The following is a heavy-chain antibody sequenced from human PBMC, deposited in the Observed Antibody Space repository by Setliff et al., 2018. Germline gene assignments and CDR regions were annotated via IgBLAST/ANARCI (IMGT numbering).Heavy chain of an antibody. Sequence: PGGSLRLSCAASGFTFSTYAMHWVRQAPGKGPEWVAWISNDGRNKYHADSVEGRFTVSRDNSKYTLFLQMNSLRVEDTAVYYCAKGGTHESDYWGQGTLVTVSS. V-gene: IGHV3-30*07. D-gene: IGHD3-16*01. J-gene: IGHJ4*02. CDR3: AKGGTHESDY. CDR2: ISNDGRNK. CDR1: GFTFSTYA.